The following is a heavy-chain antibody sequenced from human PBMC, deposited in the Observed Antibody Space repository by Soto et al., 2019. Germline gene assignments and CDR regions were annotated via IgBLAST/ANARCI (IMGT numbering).Heavy chain of an antibody. V-gene: IGHV4-39*01. CDR1: GGSISSSSYY. Sequence: SETLSLTCTVSGGSISSSSYYWGWIRQPPGKGLEWIGSIYYSGSTYYNPSLKSPVTISVDTSKNQFSLKLSSVTAADTAVYYCARLHYDFWSGYPHYYYYYGMDVWGQGTTVTVS. CDR2: IYYSGST. CDR3: ARLHYDFWSGYPHYYYYYGMDV. J-gene: IGHJ6*02. D-gene: IGHD3-3*01.